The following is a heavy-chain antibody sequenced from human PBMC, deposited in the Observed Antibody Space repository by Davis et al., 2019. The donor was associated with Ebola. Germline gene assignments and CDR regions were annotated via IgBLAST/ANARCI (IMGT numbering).Heavy chain of an antibody. Sequence: ASVKVSCKASGYTFTSYGISWVRQAPGQGLEWMGWMNPNSGNTGYAQKFQGRVTMTRNTSISTAYMELSSLRSEDTAVYYCAVGYCSGGSCYYYYYYGMDVWGQGTTVTVSS. D-gene: IGHD2-15*01. CDR1: GYTFTSYG. CDR3: AVGYCSGGSCYYYYYYGMDV. V-gene: IGHV1-8*02. J-gene: IGHJ6*02. CDR2: MNPNSGNT.